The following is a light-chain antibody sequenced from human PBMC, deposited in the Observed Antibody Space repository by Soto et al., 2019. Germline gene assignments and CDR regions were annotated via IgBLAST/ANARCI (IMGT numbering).Light chain of an antibody. CDR2: GAS. J-gene: IGKJ3*01. V-gene: IGKV3-20*01. CDR3: QQYGTTPKLI. CDR1: QSVSTNY. Sequence: EIVLTQSPGTLSLSPGERATLSCRASQSVSTNYLAWYQQKPGQAPRLLIYGASSRATGIPDRFSGSGSGTDFTLTISRLEPEEFAVYYCQQYGTTPKLIFGPGTKVDI.